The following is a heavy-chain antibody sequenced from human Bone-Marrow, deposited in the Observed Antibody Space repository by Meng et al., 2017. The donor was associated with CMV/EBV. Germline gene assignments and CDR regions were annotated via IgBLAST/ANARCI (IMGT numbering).Heavy chain of an antibody. V-gene: IGHV1-3*01. CDR1: GYTFTSYT. CDR2: INAGNGNT. Sequence: QVQLVQSGAEVKKPGASVKVSCKADGYTFTSYTIHWVRQAPGQSLEWMGWINAGNGNTIYSQEFQGRVTITRDTSATTAYMELSSLISEDTAVYYCARGVSGYSSGWYSWYFDLWGRGTLVTVSS. D-gene: IGHD6-19*01. CDR3: ARGVSGYSSGWYSWYFDL. J-gene: IGHJ2*01.